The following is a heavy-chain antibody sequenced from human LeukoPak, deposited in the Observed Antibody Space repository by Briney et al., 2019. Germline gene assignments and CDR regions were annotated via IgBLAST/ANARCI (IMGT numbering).Heavy chain of an antibody. J-gene: IGHJ3*02. D-gene: IGHD3-10*01. Sequence: GGSLRLSCVVSGFTFSSYSMSWVRQAPGKGLEWVSAISGSGDSTYYADSVKGRFTISRDNSKNTLYLQMNSLRVEDTAVYYCARDPPGRAFDIWGQGTMVTVSS. V-gene: IGHV3-23*01. CDR3: ARDPPGRAFDI. CDR1: GFTFSSYS. CDR2: ISGSGDST.